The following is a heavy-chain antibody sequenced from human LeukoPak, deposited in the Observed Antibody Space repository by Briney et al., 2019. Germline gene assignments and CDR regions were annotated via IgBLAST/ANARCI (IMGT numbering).Heavy chain of an antibody. J-gene: IGHJ4*02. V-gene: IGHV3-53*01. CDR3: ARGTYYYDSSGYYYYDY. Sequence: GRSLRLSCAASGFTVSSNYMSWVRQAPGKGLEWVSVIYSGGSTYYADSVKGRFTNSRDNSKNTLYLQMNSLRAEDTAVYYCARGTYYYDSSGYYYYDYWGQGTLVTVSS. CDR1: GFTVSSNY. D-gene: IGHD3-22*01. CDR2: IYSGGST.